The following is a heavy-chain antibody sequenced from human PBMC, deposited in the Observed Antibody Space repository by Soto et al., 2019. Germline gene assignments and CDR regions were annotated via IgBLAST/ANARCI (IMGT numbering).Heavy chain of an antibody. CDR3: ARDRHYYDSSGYYDY. J-gene: IGHJ4*02. D-gene: IGHD3-22*01. CDR1: GFTFSSYG. CDR2: ISYDGSNK. V-gene: IGHV3-30*03. Sequence: GGSLRLSCAASGFTFSSYGMHWVRQAPGKGLEWVAVISYDGSNKYYADSVKGRFTISRDNSKNTLYLQMNSLRAEDTAVYYCARDRHYYDSSGYYDYWGQGTLVTVSS.